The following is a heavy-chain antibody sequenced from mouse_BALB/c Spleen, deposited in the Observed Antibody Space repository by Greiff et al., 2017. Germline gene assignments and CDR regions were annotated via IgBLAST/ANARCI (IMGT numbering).Heavy chain of an antibody. V-gene: IGHV1-14*01. CDR1: GYTFTSYV. J-gene: IGHJ4*01. D-gene: IGHD2-1*01. CDR2: INPYNDGT. Sequence: VQLQQSGPELVKPGASVKMSCKASGYTFTSYVMHWVKQKPGQGLEWIGYINPYNDGTKYNEKFKGKATLTSDKSSSTAYMELSSLTSEDSAVYYCAIGGNYFHYYAMDYWGQGTSVTVSS. CDR3: AIGGNYFHYYAMDY.